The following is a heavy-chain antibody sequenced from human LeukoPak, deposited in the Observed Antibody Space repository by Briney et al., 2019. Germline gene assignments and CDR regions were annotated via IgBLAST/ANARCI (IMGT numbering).Heavy chain of an antibody. CDR3: AKDIFSYGCPGNFDY. D-gene: IGHD5-18*01. Sequence: GRSLRLSCAASGFTFDDYAMHWVRQAPGKGLEWVSGISWNSGSIGYADSVKGRFTISRDNAKNSLYLQMNSLRAEDTALYYCAKDIFSYGCPGNFDYWGQGTLVTVSS. V-gene: IGHV3-9*01. CDR1: GFTFDDYA. CDR2: ISWNSGSI. J-gene: IGHJ4*02.